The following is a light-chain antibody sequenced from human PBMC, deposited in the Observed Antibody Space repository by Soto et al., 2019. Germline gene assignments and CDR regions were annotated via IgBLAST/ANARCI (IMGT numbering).Light chain of an antibody. CDR1: RSDIGSYNS. V-gene: IGLV2-23*02. CDR3: FSYARDSTWV. Sequence: QSVLTQPASVSGSPGQSITISCTGTRSDIGSYNSIAWYQQHPGKAPRVMIFEVTKRPSGISNRFSGSKSGSTASLTISGLQAEDEADYYCFSYARDSTWVFGGGTKLTVL. CDR2: EVT. J-gene: IGLJ3*02.